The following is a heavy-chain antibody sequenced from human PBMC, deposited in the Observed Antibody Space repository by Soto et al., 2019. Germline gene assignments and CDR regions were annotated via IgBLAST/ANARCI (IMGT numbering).Heavy chain of an antibody. CDR1: GFIFSWYW. CDR2: IKQDGSEK. CDR3: ARVVGATNTLHN. D-gene: IGHD1-26*01. J-gene: IGHJ4*02. V-gene: IGHV3-7*01. Sequence: EVQLVESGGGLVQPGGSLRLSCVDSGFIFSWYWMSWVRQAPGKGLEWVANIKQDGSEKHYADSVKGRFTISRDNAKSSVYLQMSSLRAEDTALYYCARVVGATNTLHNWGQGTLVTVSS.